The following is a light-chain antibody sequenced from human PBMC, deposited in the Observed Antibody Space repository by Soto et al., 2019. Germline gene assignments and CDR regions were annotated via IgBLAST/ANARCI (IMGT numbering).Light chain of an antibody. V-gene: IGKV1-39*01. CDR1: QSISSY. CDR2: AAS. CDR3: QQSYSTPVA. Sequence: DIQMTQSPSSLSASVGDRVTITCRASQSISSYLNWYQQKPGKAPKLLIYAASSLQSGVPSRFSGSVSGTDFTVTISSLQPEDFATYYCQQSYSTPVAFGQGTKVEIK. J-gene: IGKJ1*01.